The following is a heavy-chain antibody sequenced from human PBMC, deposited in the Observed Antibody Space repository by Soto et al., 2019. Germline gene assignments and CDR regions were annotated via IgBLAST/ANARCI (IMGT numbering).Heavy chain of an antibody. J-gene: IGHJ4*02. Sequence: QVQLQESGPGLVKPSETLSLSCTVSGGSVSSGSYYWSWIRQPPGKGLEWIGYIYYSGSTNYNPSLKSRVTLSVDTSKNQFSLKLNSVTAADTAVYYCAREGGVVPAHWGQGTLVTVSS. CDR1: GGSVSSGSYY. D-gene: IGHD2-2*01. V-gene: IGHV4-61*01. CDR3: AREGGVVPAH. CDR2: IYYSGST.